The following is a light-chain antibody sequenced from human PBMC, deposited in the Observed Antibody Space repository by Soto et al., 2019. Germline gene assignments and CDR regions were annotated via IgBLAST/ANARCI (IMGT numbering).Light chain of an antibody. V-gene: IGKV3-20*01. CDR3: QQSHSSLT. J-gene: IGKJ3*01. CDR2: GTS. Sequence: EIVLTQSPGTLSLSPGERATLSCRASQSVSSSYLGWYQQKPGQPPRLLIYGTSIRATGIPDRFSGSGSGTDFTLTISRLEPEDFAVYYCQQSHSSLTFGPGTKVDIK. CDR1: QSVSSSY.